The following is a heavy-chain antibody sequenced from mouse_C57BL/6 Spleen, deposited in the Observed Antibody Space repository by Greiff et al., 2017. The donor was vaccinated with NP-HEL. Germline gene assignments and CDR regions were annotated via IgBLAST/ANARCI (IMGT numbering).Heavy chain of an antibody. V-gene: IGHV1-76*01. Sequence: QVQLQQSGAELVRPGASVKLSCKASGYTFTDYYINWVKQRPGQGLEWIARIYPGSGNTYYNEKFKGKATLTAEKSSSTAYMQLSSLTSEDSAVYFCARRRSSNWYFDVWGTGTTVTVSS. CDR3: ARRRSSNWYFDV. J-gene: IGHJ1*03. CDR1: GYTFTDYY. CDR2: IYPGSGNT.